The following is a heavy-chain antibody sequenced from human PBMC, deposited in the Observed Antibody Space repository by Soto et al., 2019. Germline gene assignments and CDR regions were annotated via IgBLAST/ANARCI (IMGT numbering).Heavy chain of an antibody. CDR2: INSDGSST. CDR1: GFTFSSYW. CDR3: ARGYCSGGSCWDPSFDY. V-gene: IGHV3-74*01. J-gene: IGHJ4*02. D-gene: IGHD2-15*01. Sequence: GGSLRLSCAASGFTFSSYWMHWVRQAPGKGLVWVSRINSDGSSTNYADSVKGRFTISRDNAKNTLFLQMNSLRAEDTALSYCARGYCSGGSCWDPSFDYWGQGTLVTVSS.